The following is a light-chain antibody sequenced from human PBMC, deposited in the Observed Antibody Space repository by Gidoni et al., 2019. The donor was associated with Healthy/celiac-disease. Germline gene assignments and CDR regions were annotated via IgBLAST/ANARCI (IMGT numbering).Light chain of an antibody. CDR1: KLGDKY. CDR3: QAWDSSTVV. CDR2: QDS. Sequence: SSELTQPPSFSVSPGQTASITCSGDKLGDKYACWYQQKPGQSPVLVIYQDSKRPSGIPERFSGSNSGNTATLTISGTQAMDEADYYCQAWDSSTVVFGGGTKLTVL. V-gene: IGLV3-1*01. J-gene: IGLJ2*01.